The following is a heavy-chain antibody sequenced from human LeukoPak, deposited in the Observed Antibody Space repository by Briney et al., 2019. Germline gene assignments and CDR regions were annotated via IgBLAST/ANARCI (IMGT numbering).Heavy chain of an antibody. Sequence: GGSLRLSCAASGFTFSSYTMHWIRQAPGKGLEWVSSISGSNSYIFYADSVKGRFTVSRDNAKDSLYLQMNSLRAEDTAVYYCARATADVGAIDAFDIWGQGTMVTVSS. CDR1: GFTFSSYT. V-gene: IGHV3-21*01. D-gene: IGHD1-26*01. J-gene: IGHJ3*02. CDR3: ARATADVGAIDAFDI. CDR2: ISGSNSYI.